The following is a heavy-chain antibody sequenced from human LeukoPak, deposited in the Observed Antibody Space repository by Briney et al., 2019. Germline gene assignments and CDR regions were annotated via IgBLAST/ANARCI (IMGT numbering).Heavy chain of an antibody. CDR1: GYTFTSYD. V-gene: IGHV1-8*01. D-gene: IGHD1-26*01. J-gene: IGHJ4*02. CDR2: MNPNSGNT. Sequence: ASVKVSCKASGYTFTSYDINWVRQATGQGLEWMGWMNPNSGNTGYAQKFQGRVTMTRNTSISTAYMELSSLRSEDTAVYYCARVFRGSYNYLRVFGYWGQGTLVTVSS. CDR3: ARVFRGSYNYLRVFGY.